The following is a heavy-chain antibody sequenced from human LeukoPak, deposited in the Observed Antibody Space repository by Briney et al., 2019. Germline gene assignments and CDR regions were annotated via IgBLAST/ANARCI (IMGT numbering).Heavy chain of an antibody. CDR1: GGSISSGSYY. CDR2: IYTSGST. J-gene: IGHJ4*02. CDR3: ARFQKYSYGPQDLDY. V-gene: IGHV4-61*09. D-gene: IGHD5-18*01. Sequence: SETLSLTCTVSGGSISSGSYYWVWIRQPAGKGLEFIGHIYTSGSTNYNPSLKSRVTISVDTSKHQLSLKVNSVTAADTAVYYCARFQKYSYGPQDLDYWGQGTLVTVSS.